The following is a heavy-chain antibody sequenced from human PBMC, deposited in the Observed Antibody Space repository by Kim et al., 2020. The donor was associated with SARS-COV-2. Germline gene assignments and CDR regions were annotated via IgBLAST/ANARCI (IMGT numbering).Heavy chain of an antibody. J-gene: IGHJ6*02. CDR2: ISYDGSNK. D-gene: IGHD4-4*01. Sequence: GGSLRLSCAASGFTFSSYGMHWVRQAPGKGLEWVAVISYDGSNKYYADSVKGRFTISRDNSKNTLYLQMNSLRAEDTAVYYCARDVDYISSEALYGMDVWGQGTTVTVSS. CDR3: ARDVDYISSEALYGMDV. V-gene: IGHV3-33*05. CDR1: GFTFSSYG.